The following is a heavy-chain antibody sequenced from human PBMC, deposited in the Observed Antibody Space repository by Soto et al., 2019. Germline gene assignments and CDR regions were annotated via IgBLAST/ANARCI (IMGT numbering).Heavy chain of an antibody. CDR1: GGSISSGDYY. V-gene: IGHV4-31*03. J-gene: IGHJ5*02. D-gene: IGHD3-22*01. CDR3: ARRDRSGFSYWLDT. Sequence: QVQLQESGPGLVKPSQTLSLTCTVSGGSISSGDYYWSWIRQHPGKGLEWIGTIYFSGTTYYNPSLKNRVTISVDTSKSQFSLKLSSVTAADTAVYYCARRDRSGFSYWLDTWGQGTLVTVSS. CDR2: IYFSGTT.